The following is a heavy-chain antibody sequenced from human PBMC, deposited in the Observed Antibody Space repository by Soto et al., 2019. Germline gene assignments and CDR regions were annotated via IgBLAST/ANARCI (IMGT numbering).Heavy chain of an antibody. Sequence: VHLAQSGGVVVQPGGSLRLSCAASGFTFDDYPMHWVRQVPGKGLEWVSHISWDGVKTYYVDSLRGRFTISRDNSKNSLYLEMRSLTTDDTAFYYCVKGGNRGSGIDYWGQGSLVTVSS. D-gene: IGHD3-10*01. J-gene: IGHJ4*02. CDR3: VKGGNRGSGIDY. CDR1: GFTFDDYP. V-gene: IGHV3-43*01. CDR2: ISWDGVKT.